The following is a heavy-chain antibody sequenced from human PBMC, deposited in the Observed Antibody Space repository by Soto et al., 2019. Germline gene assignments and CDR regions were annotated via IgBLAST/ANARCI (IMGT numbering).Heavy chain of an antibody. V-gene: IGHV3-15*07. CDR1: GFTFSNAW. D-gene: IGHD3-22*01. CDR2: IKSKTDGGTT. J-gene: IGHJ5*02. Sequence: GGSLRLSCAASGFTFSNAWMNWVRQAPGKGLEWVGRIKSKTDGGTTDYAEPVKGRFTISRDDSKNTLYLQMNSLKTEDTAVYYCTTPNPHYYDSSGYPRWFDPWGQGTLVTVSS. CDR3: TTPNPHYYDSSGYPRWFDP.